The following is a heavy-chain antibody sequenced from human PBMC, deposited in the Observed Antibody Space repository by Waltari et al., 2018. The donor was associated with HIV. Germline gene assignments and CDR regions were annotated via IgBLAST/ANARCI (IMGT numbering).Heavy chain of an antibody. CDR1: GFNFRNLA. CDR3: AKSMRDLRPSPFDV. D-gene: IGHD2-8*01. Sequence: EVQLLESGGGLVQPGGSLRLSCAASGFNFRNLAMSWVRQAPGKGLEWVSALSGSGSTASYADYVKGRFTISRDFSNNTLFLQMNNLRAEDTAVYFCAKSMRDLRPSPFDVWGQGTMVAISS. CDR2: LSGSGSTA. J-gene: IGHJ3*01. V-gene: IGHV3-23*01.